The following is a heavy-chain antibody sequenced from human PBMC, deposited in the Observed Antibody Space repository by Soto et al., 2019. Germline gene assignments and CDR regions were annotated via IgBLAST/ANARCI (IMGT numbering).Heavy chain of an antibody. CDR2: ISSTGGGT. D-gene: IGHD2-15*01. CDR1: GFTFNNYV. CDR3: AKGHDIVVVPTVDY. V-gene: IGHV3-23*01. Sequence: AGGSLRLSCAASGFTFNNYVMSWVRQAPGKGLEWVSGISSTGGGTYYADPVKGRFTISRDNSKNTLYLQMNNLRAGDTALYYCAKGHDIVVVPTVDYWGQGTLVTVSS. J-gene: IGHJ4*02.